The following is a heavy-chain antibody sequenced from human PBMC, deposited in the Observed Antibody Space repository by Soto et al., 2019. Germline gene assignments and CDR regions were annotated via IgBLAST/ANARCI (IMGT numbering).Heavy chain of an antibody. CDR1: SGSISSSN. CDR2: ISGSGSNT. V-gene: IGHV3-23*01. CDR3: ATSRFCTSTSCYGREGGY. J-gene: IGHJ4*02. D-gene: IGHD2-2*01. Sequence: ETLSLTCAVSSGSISSSNWWSWVRQPPGKGLEWVSAISGSGSNTYYADSLEGRFAISRDNSKNTLYLQMDSLRAEDTAVYYCATSRFCTSTSCYGREGGYWGLGTLVTVSS.